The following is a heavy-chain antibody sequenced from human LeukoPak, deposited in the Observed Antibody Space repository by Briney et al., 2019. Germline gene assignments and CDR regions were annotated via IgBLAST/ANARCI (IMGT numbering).Heavy chain of an antibody. CDR3: ARADTAIDY. Sequence: GGSLRLSCAASGFTFSSYTMNWVRQAPGKGLEWVSSISTSSSYIYYADSVKGRFTISRDNAKNSLYLQMNSLRAEDTAVYYCARADTAIDYWGQGTLVTVSS. CDR1: GFTFSSYT. V-gene: IGHV3-21*01. J-gene: IGHJ4*02. CDR2: ISTSSSYI. D-gene: IGHD5-18*01.